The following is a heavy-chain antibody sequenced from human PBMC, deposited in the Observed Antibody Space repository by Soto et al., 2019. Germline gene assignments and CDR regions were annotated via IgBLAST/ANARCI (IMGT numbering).Heavy chain of an antibody. Sequence: PGGSLRLSCAASGFTFSSYGMHWVRQAPGKGLEWVAVIWYDGSNKYYADSVKGRFTISRDNSKNTLYLQMNSLRAEDTAVYYCARVGARQLVPSYYYYGMDVWGQGTTVTVSS. CDR3: ARVGARQLVPSYYYYGMDV. V-gene: IGHV3-33*01. CDR1: GFTFSSYG. CDR2: IWYDGSNK. J-gene: IGHJ6*02. D-gene: IGHD6-6*01.